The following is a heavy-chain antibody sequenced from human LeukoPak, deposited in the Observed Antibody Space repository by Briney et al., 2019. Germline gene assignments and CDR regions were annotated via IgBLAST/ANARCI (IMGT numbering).Heavy chain of an antibody. CDR2: IYYTGST. Sequence: SETLSLTCTVSGVSISSYYWSWIRQPPGKGLEWIGYIYYTGSTSYNPSLKSRVTISVDTSKNQFSLKLRSVTAADTAVYYCARVGFGNTPHPIDYWGQGTLVTVSS. CDR3: ARVGFGNTPHPIDY. J-gene: IGHJ4*02. CDR1: GVSISSYY. D-gene: IGHD4-23*01. V-gene: IGHV4-59*01.